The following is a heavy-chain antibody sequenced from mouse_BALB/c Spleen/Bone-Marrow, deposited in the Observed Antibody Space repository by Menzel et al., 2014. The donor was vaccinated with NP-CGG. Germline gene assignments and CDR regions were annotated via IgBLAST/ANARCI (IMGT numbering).Heavy chain of an antibody. Sequence: VQLQQSGAELVKPGASVKLSCKASGYTFTSYWMHWVKRRPGQGLEWIGEINPSNGRTNYNEKFKSKATLTVDKSSSTAYMQLSSLTSEDSAVYYCARGDGFAWFAYWGQGTLVTVSA. CDR3: ARGDGFAWFAY. CDR1: GYTFTSYW. CDR2: INPSNGRT. J-gene: IGHJ3*01. V-gene: IGHV1S81*02. D-gene: IGHD3-3*01.